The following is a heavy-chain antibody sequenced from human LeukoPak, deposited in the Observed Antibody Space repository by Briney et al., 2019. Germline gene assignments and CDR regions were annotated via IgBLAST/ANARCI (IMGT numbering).Heavy chain of an antibody. J-gene: IGHJ2*01. CDR3: ASSGYYGDFTYWYFDL. CDR1: GFTFSSYA. CDR2: ISGSGGST. V-gene: IGHV3-23*01. D-gene: IGHD4-17*01. Sequence: GGSLRLSCAASGFTFSSYAMSWVRQAPGKGLEWVSAISGSGGSTYYADSVKGRFTISRDNSKNTLYLQMNSLRAEDTAVYYCASSGYYGDFTYWYFDLWGRGTLVTVSS.